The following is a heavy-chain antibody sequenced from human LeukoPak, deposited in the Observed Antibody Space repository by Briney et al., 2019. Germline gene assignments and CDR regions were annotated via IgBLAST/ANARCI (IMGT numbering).Heavy chain of an antibody. CDR2: IYSGFSA. J-gene: IGHJ4*02. D-gene: IGHD3-10*01. Sequence: GGSLRLSCAASGFTFSSYAMSWVRQAPGKGLEWVSVIYSGFSAFYADSVKGRFTISRDNSKNTLYLQMNSLRVEDTAVYYCARGKYYYGSGSGGDWGQGTLVTVSS. CDR1: GFTFSSYA. CDR3: ARGKYYYGSGSGGD. V-gene: IGHV3-23*03.